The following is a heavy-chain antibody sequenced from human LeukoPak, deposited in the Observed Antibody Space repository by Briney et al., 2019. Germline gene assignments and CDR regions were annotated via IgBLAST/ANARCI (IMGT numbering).Heavy chain of an antibody. CDR1: GFTFSSYW. Sequence: PGGSLRLSCAASGFTFSSYWMSWVRQAPGKGPEWVANIKQDGSEKYYVDSVKGRFTISRDNAKNSLYLQMNSLRAEDTAVYYCARRYCSSTSCSLDYWGQGTLVTVSS. CDR2: IKQDGSEK. CDR3: ARRYCSSTSCSLDY. D-gene: IGHD2-2*01. J-gene: IGHJ4*02. V-gene: IGHV3-7*01.